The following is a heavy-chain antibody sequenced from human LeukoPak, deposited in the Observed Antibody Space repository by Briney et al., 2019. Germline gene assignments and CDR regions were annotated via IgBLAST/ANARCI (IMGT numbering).Heavy chain of an antibody. Sequence: GESLKISCKGSGYSFTSYMIGWGRQMPGEGLEWTGIIYPGDTDTSYSPSFQGHATISADKSISTAYLQWSSLKASETAVYYCARTRDFWSGYFDYWGQGTLVTVSS. J-gene: IGHJ4*02. CDR1: GYSFTSYM. CDR2: IYPGDTDT. CDR3: ARTRDFWSGYFDY. D-gene: IGHD3-3*01. V-gene: IGHV5-51*01.